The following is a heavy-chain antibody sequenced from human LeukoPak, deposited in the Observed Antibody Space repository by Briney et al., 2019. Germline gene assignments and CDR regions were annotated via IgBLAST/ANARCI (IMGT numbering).Heavy chain of an antibody. J-gene: IGHJ4*02. CDR2: INHSGST. CDR1: GGSFSGYY. CDR3: ARLSCSSTSCYDPVYFDY. D-gene: IGHD2-2*01. Sequence: SETLSLTCAVYGGSFSGYYWSWIRQSPGKGLEWIGEINHSGSTNYNPSLKSRVTISVDTSKNQFSLKLSSVTAADTAVYYCARLSCSSTSCYDPVYFDYWGQGTLVTVSS. V-gene: IGHV4-34*01.